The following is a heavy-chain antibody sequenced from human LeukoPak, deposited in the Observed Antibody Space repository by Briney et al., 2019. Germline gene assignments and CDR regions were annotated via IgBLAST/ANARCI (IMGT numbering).Heavy chain of an antibody. CDR2: IYHSGST. CDR1: GGPINSGSYY. Sequence: SQTPSLTCTVSGGPINSGSYYWSSIRQPPGKGLEWIGYIYHSGSTFHNPSLKSPVTISVDRSKNQFSRKLSSVTAADTAVYYCASAGTTSAFDIWGQGTMVTVSS. CDR3: ASAGTTSAFDI. D-gene: IGHD1-7*01. V-gene: IGHV4-30-2*01. J-gene: IGHJ3*02.